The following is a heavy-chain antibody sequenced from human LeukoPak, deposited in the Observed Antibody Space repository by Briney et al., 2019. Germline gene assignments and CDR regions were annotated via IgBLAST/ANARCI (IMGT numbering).Heavy chain of an antibody. CDR3: ARYRRRYYDSSGYYNYGMDV. D-gene: IGHD3-22*01. CDR2: INPSGGST. CDR1: GYTFTSYY. Sequence: ASVKVSCKASGYTFTSYYMDWVRQAPGQGLEWMGIINPSGGSTSYAQKFQGRVTMTRDTSTSTVYMELSSLRSEDTAVYYCARYRRRYYDSSGYYNYGMDVWGQGTTVTVSS. V-gene: IGHV1-46*01. J-gene: IGHJ6*02.